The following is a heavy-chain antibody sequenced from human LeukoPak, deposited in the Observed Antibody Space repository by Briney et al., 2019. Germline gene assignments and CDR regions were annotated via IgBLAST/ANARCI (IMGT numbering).Heavy chain of an antibody. J-gene: IGHJ4*02. CDR2: ISAYNGNT. CDR3: ARYCSSTSCYTLDY. CDR1: GYTFTSYG. Sequence: ASVKVSCKASGYTFTSYGISWVRQAPGQGLEWMGWISAYNGNTNYAQKLQGRVTMTTDTSTSTAYMELRSLRPDDTAVYYCARYCSSTSCYTLDYWGQGTLVTVSS. D-gene: IGHD2-2*02. V-gene: IGHV1-18*01.